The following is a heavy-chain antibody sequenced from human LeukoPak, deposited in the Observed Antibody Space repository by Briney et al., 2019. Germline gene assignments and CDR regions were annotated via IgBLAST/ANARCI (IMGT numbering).Heavy chain of an antibody. Sequence: PGGSLRLSCAAPGFTFSSYAMSWVRQAPGKGLEWVSAISGSGGSTYYADSVKGRFTISRDNSKNTLHLQMNSLRAEDTAVYYCAREGIRYYYGSGSPDWFDPWGQGTLVTVSS. CDR2: ISGSGGST. J-gene: IGHJ5*02. CDR3: AREGIRYYYGSGSPDWFDP. CDR1: GFTFSSYA. D-gene: IGHD3-10*01. V-gene: IGHV3-23*01.